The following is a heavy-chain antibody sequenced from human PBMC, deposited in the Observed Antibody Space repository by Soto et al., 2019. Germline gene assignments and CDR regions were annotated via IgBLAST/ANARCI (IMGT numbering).Heavy chain of an antibody. V-gene: IGHV3-30-3*01. CDR2: ISYDGSNK. D-gene: IGHD6-6*01. CDR3: ARDRGGWQLVGVFDY. J-gene: IGHJ4*02. CDR1: GFTFSSYA. Sequence: GGSLTLSCAASGFTFSSYAMHCVRQAPGKGLEWVAVISYDGSNKYYADSVKGRFTISRGNSKNTQYLQMNSLRAEDTAVYYCARDRGGWQLVGVFDYGGQGDLVTV.